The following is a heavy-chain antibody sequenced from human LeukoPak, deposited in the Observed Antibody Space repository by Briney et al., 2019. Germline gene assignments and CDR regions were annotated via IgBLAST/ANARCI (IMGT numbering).Heavy chain of an antibody. D-gene: IGHD3-22*01. J-gene: IGHJ4*02. CDR3: ARDPDPPYYYDSSGYYSN. Sequence: ASVKVSCKASGYTFTGYYMHWVRQAPGQGLEWMGWINPNSGGTNYAQKFQGRVTMTRDTSISTAYMELSRLRSDDTAVHYCARDPDPPYYYDSSGYYSNWGQGTLVTVSS. CDR2: INPNSGGT. CDR1: GYTFTGYY. V-gene: IGHV1-2*02.